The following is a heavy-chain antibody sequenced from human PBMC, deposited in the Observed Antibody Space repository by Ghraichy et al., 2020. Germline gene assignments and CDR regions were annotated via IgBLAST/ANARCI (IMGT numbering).Heavy chain of an antibody. V-gene: IGHV3-48*02. J-gene: IGHJ6*02. Sequence: GESLNISCAASGFSFSNYIMNWVRQAPGKGLEWVSHISSSSRTISYADSVKGRFTVSRDNGKNSLFLQMNSLRDEDTAVYYCARASRVVRFYYYDALDVWGQGTAVTVSS. CDR3: ARASRVVRFYYYDALDV. CDR2: ISSSSRTI. D-gene: IGHD4-23*01. CDR1: GFSFSNYI.